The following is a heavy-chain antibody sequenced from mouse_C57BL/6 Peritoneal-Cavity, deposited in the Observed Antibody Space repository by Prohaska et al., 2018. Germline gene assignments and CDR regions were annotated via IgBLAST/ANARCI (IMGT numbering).Heavy chain of an antibody. CDR2: INTYSGVP. J-gene: IGHJ3*01. V-gene: IGHV9-3*01. D-gene: IGHD2-5*01. CDR1: GYTFTTYG. CDR3: ARSGSNYLWFAY. Sequence: QIQLVQSGPELTKPGETVKISCKASGYTFTTYGMSWVKQAPGKGLKWMGWINTYSGVPTYADDVKGRFAFSLETSASTAYLQINNLKNEDTATYFCARSGSNYLWFAYWGQGTLVTVSA.